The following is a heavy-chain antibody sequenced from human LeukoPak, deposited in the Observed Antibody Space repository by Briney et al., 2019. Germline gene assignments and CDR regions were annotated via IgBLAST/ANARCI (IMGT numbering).Heavy chain of an antibody. J-gene: IGHJ4*02. D-gene: IGHD6-13*01. V-gene: IGHV3-33*01. CDR2: LWYDGSNK. CDR1: GFTFSSYG. CDR3: ARDYGSSWSRGYFDY. Sequence: GGSLRLSCAASGFTFSSYGMHWVRQAPGKGLEWVAVLWYDGSNKYYADSVKGRFTISRDNSKNTLYLQMNSLRAEDTAVYYCARDYGSSWSRGYFDYWGQGTLVTVSS.